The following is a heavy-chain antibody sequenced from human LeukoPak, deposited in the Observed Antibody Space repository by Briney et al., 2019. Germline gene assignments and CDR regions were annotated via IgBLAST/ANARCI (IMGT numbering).Heavy chain of an antibody. V-gene: IGHV3-33*06. Sequence: PGRSLRRSCAASGFTFSSYGMHWVRQAPGKGLEWVALIWYDGSNKYYADSVKGRFTISRDNSKNTLYLQMNSLRAEDTAVYYCAKVGQQLPHYYYGMDVWGQGTTVTVSS. D-gene: IGHD6-13*01. CDR2: IWYDGSNK. CDR1: GFTFSSYG. J-gene: IGHJ6*02. CDR3: AKVGQQLPHYYYGMDV.